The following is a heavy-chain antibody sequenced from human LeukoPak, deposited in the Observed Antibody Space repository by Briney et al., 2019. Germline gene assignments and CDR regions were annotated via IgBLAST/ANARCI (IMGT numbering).Heavy chain of an antibody. Sequence: GGSLRLSCAASGFTVSSNYMSWVRQAPGKGLEWVSVIYSGGSTYYADSVKGRFTISRDNSKNTLYLQMNSLRAEDTAVYYCARGGSYGLGYYYCYMDVWGKGTTVTVSS. CDR3: ARGGSYGLGYYYCYMDV. D-gene: IGHD5-18*01. CDR2: IYSGGST. J-gene: IGHJ6*03. CDR1: GFTVSSNY. V-gene: IGHV3-53*01.